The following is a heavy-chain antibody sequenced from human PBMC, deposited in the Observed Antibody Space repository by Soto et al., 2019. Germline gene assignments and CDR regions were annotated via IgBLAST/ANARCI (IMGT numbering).Heavy chain of an antibody. V-gene: IGHV3-23*01. J-gene: IGHJ4*02. D-gene: IGHD6-19*01. CDR2: ISGSGGST. CDR3: ASRTSGWYFDY. CDR1: GFTFSSYA. Sequence: PGGSVRLSCIASGFTFSSYAMSWVRQAPGKGLEWVSVISGSGGSTYYADSVKGRFTISRDNSKNTLYLQMNSLRAEDTAVYYCASRTSGWYFDYWGQGTLVTVSS.